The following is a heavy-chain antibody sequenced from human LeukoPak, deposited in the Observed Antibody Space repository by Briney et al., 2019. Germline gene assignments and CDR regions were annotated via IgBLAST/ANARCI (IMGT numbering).Heavy chain of an antibody. CDR2: INPNSGGA. V-gene: IGHV1-2*02. D-gene: IGHD3-10*01. J-gene: IGHJ4*02. Sequence: GASVKVSCKASGCTFTGYYMHWVRQAPGQGLEWMGWINPNSGGANYAQKFQGRVTMTRDTSISTAYMELSRLRSDDTAVYYCARDGGLLWFGNIDYWGQGTLVTVSS. CDR3: ARDGGLLWFGNIDY. CDR1: GCTFTGYY.